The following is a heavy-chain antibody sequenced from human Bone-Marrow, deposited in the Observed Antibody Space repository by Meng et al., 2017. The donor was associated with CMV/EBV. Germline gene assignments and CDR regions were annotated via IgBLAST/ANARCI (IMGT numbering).Heavy chain of an antibody. J-gene: IGHJ4*02. Sequence: GGSLRLSCAASGFTLSGYSMHWVRQAPGKGLEWVAVISYDGTKNYYADSVKGRLTISRDNANKTLYLQMNNLRAEDRAVYYCARGGGYLWGQGTLVTVSS. V-gene: IGHV3-30*04. CDR2: ISYDGTKN. CDR1: GFTLSGYS. CDR3: ARGGGYL. D-gene: IGHD2-15*01.